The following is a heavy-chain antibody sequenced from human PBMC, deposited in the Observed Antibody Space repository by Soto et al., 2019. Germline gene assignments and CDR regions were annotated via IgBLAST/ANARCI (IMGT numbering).Heavy chain of an antibody. V-gene: IGHV1-69*12. CDR3: AKTPPRSTATAYYFDF. Sequence: QVQLVQSGAEVKKPGSSVKVSCKASGDTFSSYAISWVRQAPGQGLEWVGGIVPIYATANYAQKFQGRVTITADASTNTVYMELSSLTSEDTAVYYCAKTPPRSTATAYYFDFWGQGTLVTVSS. CDR1: GDTFSSYA. D-gene: IGHD4-17*01. CDR2: IVPIYATA. J-gene: IGHJ4*02.